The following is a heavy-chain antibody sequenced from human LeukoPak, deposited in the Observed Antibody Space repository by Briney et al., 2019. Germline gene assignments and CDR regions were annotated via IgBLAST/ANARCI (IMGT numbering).Heavy chain of an antibody. D-gene: IGHD2-21*01. Sequence: PGGSLRLSCAASRFTLSSYSMNWVRQAPGKGLEWVSSISSSGNYIYYADSVKGRFTISRDNAKNSLYLQMNSLRVEDTAVYYCATNSGWRFDYWGQGTLVTVSS. CDR1: RFTLSSYS. V-gene: IGHV3-21*01. CDR2: ISSSGNYI. CDR3: ATNSGWRFDY. J-gene: IGHJ4*02.